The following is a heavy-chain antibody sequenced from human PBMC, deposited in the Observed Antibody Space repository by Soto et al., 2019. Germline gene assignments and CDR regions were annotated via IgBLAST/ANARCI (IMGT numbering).Heavy chain of an antibody. CDR1: GFSFDDYA. Sequence: PGGSLRLSCAASGFSFDDYAMHWGRQAPGKGLEWVSGISWNSGVIDYADSVKGRFTISRDNAKKSLYLQMNSLRAEDTALYYCATSKIVVAYLDLWGRGTLVTVSS. CDR2: ISWNSGVI. V-gene: IGHV3-9*01. J-gene: IGHJ2*01. CDR3: ATSKIVVAYLDL. D-gene: IGHD3-22*01.